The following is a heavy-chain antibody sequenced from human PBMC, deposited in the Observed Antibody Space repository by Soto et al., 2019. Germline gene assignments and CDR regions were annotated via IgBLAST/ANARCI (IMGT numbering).Heavy chain of an antibody. J-gene: IGHJ4*02. Sequence: GGSLRLSCAASGFTFSSYGMHWVRQAPGKGLEWVAVISYDGSNKYYADSVKGRFTISRDNSKNTLYLQMNGLRAEDTAVYYCAKVAIRRYSGYGRDARVGFDYWGQGTLVTVSS. V-gene: IGHV3-30*18. CDR1: GFTFSSYG. CDR2: ISYDGSNK. D-gene: IGHD5-12*01. CDR3: AKVAIRRYSGYGRDARVGFDY.